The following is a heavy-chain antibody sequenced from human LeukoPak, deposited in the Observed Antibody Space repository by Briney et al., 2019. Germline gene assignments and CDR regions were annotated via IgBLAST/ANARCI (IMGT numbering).Heavy chain of an antibody. D-gene: IGHD1-26*01. V-gene: IGHV1-2*02. CDR1: GYTFTGYY. Sequence: ASVKVSCKASGYTFTGYYMHWVRQAPGQGLEWMGWINPNSGGTNYAQKFQGRVTMTRDTSISTAYMELSRLRSDDTAVYYCARSRGIVGATSWGKNFDYWGQGTLVTVSS. CDR3: ARSRGIVGATSWGKNFDY. CDR2: INPNSGGT. J-gene: IGHJ4*02.